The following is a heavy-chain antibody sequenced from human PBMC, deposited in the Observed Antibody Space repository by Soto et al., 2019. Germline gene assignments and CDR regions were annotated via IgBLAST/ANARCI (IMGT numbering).Heavy chain of an antibody. Sequence: GGSLRLSCAASGFSFAGYAMNWVRQPPGKGLEWVSGISWNSGNIDYADSVKGRFTISRDNAKNSLYLQMNSLRAEDTALYYCVKASTYSSSQGWFDPWGQGTMVTVSS. CDR1: GFSFAGYA. CDR3: VKASTYSSSQGWFDP. J-gene: IGHJ5*02. D-gene: IGHD6-6*01. CDR2: ISWNSGNI. V-gene: IGHV3-9*01.